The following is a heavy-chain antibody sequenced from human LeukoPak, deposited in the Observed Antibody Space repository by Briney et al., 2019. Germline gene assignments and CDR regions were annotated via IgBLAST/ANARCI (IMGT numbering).Heavy chain of an antibody. Sequence: GGSLRLSCAASGFTFTTYTINWLRQAPGKGLEWVSSISTSSIYISYADSVKGRFTISRDNAKSSLYLQMNSLRAEDTAVYYCARGTYYYDSSGFDYWGQGTLVTVSS. CDR3: ARGTYYYDSSGFDY. CDR1: GFTFTTYT. CDR2: ISTSSIYI. D-gene: IGHD3-22*01. V-gene: IGHV3-21*06. J-gene: IGHJ4*02.